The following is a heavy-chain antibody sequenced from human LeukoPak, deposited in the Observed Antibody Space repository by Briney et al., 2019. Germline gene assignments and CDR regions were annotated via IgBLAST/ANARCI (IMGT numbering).Heavy chain of an antibody. CDR3: ARGGIKGPHDAYDI. CDR2: ISGDGGTT. Sequence: GRSLRHSCAASGITFSSYATHWVRQAPGKGLEYVSAISGDGGTTYYPNSVKGRFTISRDNSKNTLYLQMDSLRPEDMAVYYCARGGIKGPHDAYDIWGQGTVLTVSS. CDR1: GITFSSYA. J-gene: IGHJ3*02. D-gene: IGHD3-10*01. V-gene: IGHV3-64*01.